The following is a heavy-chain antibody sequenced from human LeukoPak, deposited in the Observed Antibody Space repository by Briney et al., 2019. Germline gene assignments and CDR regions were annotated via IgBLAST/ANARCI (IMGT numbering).Heavy chain of an antibody. Sequence: SETLSLTCTVSGGSISSYYWSWIRQPPGKGLEWVGYMYYSGRTNYNPSLKRRVTISVDTSKNQLSLKLSAVTSADTAVYYCARGSSGGGLFDYWGQGTLVTVSS. CDR2: MYYSGRT. D-gene: IGHD6-19*01. J-gene: IGHJ4*02. V-gene: IGHV4-59*08. CDR3: ARGSSGGGLFDY. CDR1: GGSISSYY.